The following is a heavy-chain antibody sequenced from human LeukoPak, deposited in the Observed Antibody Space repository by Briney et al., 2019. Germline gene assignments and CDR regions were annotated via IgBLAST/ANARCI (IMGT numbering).Heavy chain of an antibody. CDR2: IYHIGST. J-gene: IGHJ4*02. D-gene: IGHD1/OR15-1a*01. CDR3: ARGPATSTTVLDY. Sequence: SETLSLTCTVSGGSISPYYWSWIRQPPGKGLEWIGYIYHIGSTNYNPSLKSRVTISLDTSKDQFSLNLTSVTAADTAVYYCARGPATSTTVLDYWGQETLVTVSS. CDR1: GGSISPYY. V-gene: IGHV4-59*01.